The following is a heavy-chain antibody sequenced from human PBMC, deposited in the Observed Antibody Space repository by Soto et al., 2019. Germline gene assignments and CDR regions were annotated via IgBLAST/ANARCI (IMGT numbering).Heavy chain of an antibody. CDR1: GFTFSSYA. J-gene: IGHJ3*02. D-gene: IGHD1-26*01. V-gene: IGHV3-23*01. Sequence: GESLKISCAASGFTFSSYAMSWVRQAPGKGLEWVSAISGSGGSTYYADSVKGRFTISRDNSKNTLYLQMNSLRAEDTAVYYCATTTRLSLLVGADAFYIWGQGTMVTVSS. CDR3: ATTTRLSLLVGADAFYI. CDR2: ISGSGGST.